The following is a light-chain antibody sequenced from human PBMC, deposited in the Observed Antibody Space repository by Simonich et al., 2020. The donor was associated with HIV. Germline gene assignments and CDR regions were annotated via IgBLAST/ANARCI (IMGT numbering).Light chain of an antibody. J-gene: IGLJ3*02. CDR3: SSYTSSSTWV. CDR2: DVN. V-gene: IGLV2-14*03. CDR1: SSDVGDYNY. Sequence: QSALTQPASVSGSPGPSITLSCTGASSDVGDYNYVSWYQHHPGKAPKLVIYDVNKRPSGISNRFSASKSGNTASLTISGLQAEDEGDYYCSSYTSSSTWVLGGGTKLTV.